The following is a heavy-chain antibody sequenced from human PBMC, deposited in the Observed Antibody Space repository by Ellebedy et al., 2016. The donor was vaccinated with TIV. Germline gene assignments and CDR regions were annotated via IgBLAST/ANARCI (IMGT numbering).Heavy chain of an antibody. D-gene: IGHD5-18*01. Sequence: GESLKISCAASGFTFSIYAMSWVRQAPGKGLEWVSLISGSGDRTYYADSVKGRFTISRDNSKNTLYLQMNSLRAEDTAVYFCARGLYSYGFAEYLQHWGQGTLVTVSS. CDR1: GFTFSIYA. CDR2: ISGSGDRT. CDR3: ARGLYSYGFAEYLQH. J-gene: IGHJ1*01. V-gene: IGHV3-23*01.